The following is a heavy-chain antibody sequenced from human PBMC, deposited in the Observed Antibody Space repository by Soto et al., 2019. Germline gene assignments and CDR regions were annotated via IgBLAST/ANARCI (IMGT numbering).Heavy chain of an antibody. V-gene: IGHV3-33*06. D-gene: IGHD4-17*01. CDR3: AKVSPYGDYFFDY. CDR2: IWYDGSNK. J-gene: IGHJ4*02. CDR1: GFTFSSYG. Sequence: GGSLRLSCAASGFTFSSYGMHWVRQAPGKGLEWVAVIWYDGSNKYYADSVKGRFTISRDNSKNTLYLQMNSPRAEDTAIYYCAKVSPYGDYFFDYWGQGTLVTVSS.